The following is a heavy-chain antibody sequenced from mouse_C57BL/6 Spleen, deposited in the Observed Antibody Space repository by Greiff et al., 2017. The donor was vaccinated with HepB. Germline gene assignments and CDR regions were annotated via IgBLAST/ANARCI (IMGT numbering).Heavy chain of an antibody. Sequence: VQLQQSGAELVRPGASVTLSCKASGYTFTDYEMHWVKQTPVHGLEWIGAIDPETGGTAYNQKFKGKAILTADKSSSTAYMELRSLTSEDSAVYYCTRWGYGNYERDLDYWGQGTTLTVSS. CDR1: GYTFTDYE. J-gene: IGHJ2*01. V-gene: IGHV1-15*01. CDR3: TRWGYGNYERDLDY. D-gene: IGHD2-1*01. CDR2: IDPETGGT.